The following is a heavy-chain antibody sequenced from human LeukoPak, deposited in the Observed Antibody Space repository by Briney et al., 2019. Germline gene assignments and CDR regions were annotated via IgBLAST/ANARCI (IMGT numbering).Heavy chain of an antibody. V-gene: IGHV4-59*11. D-gene: IGHD5-18*01. CDR3: ASDGYSYGYDY. Sequence: PSETLSLTCTVSGGSISSHYWSWIRQPPGKGLEWIGYIYYSGSTNYNPSLKSRVTISVDTSKNQFSLKLSSVTAADTAVYYCASDGYSYGYDYWGQGTLVTVSS. J-gene: IGHJ4*02. CDR2: IYYSGST. CDR1: GGSISSHY.